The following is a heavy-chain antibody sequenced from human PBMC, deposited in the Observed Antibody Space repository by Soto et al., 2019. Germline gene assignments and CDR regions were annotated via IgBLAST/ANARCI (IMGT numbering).Heavy chain of an antibody. D-gene: IGHD5-12*01. V-gene: IGHV2-5*02. CDR2: IYWDDDK. J-gene: IGHJ5*02. CDR1: GFSLSTSGVG. CDR3: AHSLVEMATPARVWFDP. Sequence: QITLKESGPTLVKPTQTLTLTCTFSGFSLSTSGVGVGWIRQPPGKALEWLALIYWDDDKRYSPSLKSRLTITKDTSKXXXXXTXXXXXXXXXAXXXCAHSLVEMATPARVWFDPWGQGTLVTVSS.